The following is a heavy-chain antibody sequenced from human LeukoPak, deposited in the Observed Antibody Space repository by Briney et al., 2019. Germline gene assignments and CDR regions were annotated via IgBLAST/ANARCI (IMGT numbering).Heavy chain of an antibody. CDR1: GYSISSGYY. V-gene: IGHV4-38-2*02. CDR2: IYHSGNT. J-gene: IGHJ3*02. CDR3: ARLKGGAFDI. Sequence: SETLSPTCTVSGYSISSGYYWGWIRQPPGKGLEWIGSIYHSGNTYYNPSLKSRVTISVDTSKNQFSLKLSSVTAADTAVYYCARLKGGAFDIWGQGTMVTVSS.